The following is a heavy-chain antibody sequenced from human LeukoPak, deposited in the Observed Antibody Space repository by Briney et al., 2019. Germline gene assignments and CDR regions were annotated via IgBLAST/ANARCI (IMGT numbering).Heavy chain of an antibody. CDR1: GGSISSYY. D-gene: IGHD2-2*01. V-gene: IGHV4-59*01. J-gene: IGHJ6*03. CDR3: ARDTSSPSDYYYYMDV. Sequence: SETLSLTCTVSGGSISSYYWSWIRQPPGKGLEWIGYIYYSGSTDYNPSLRGRVTISVDTSKNQFSLRLSSVTAADSAVYYCARDTSSPSDYYYYMDVWGKGTTVTVSS. CDR2: IYYSGST.